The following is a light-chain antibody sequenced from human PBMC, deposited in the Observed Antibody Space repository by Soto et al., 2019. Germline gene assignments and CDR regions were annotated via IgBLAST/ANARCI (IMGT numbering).Light chain of an antibody. Sequence: DIQMTQSPSSLSASVGDRVTITCQASQDIKNYLSWYQQKPGKAPKLLIYDASNLETGVPSRFSGSGSGTEFTLTISSLQPEDIATYNCQQYDNLPYTFGQGTKLEIK. CDR1: QDIKNY. CDR3: QQYDNLPYT. J-gene: IGKJ2*01. V-gene: IGKV1-33*01. CDR2: DAS.